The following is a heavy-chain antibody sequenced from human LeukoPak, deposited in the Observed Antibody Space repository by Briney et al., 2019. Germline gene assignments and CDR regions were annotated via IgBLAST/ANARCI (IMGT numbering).Heavy chain of an antibody. D-gene: IGHD5-12*01. CDR3: ARGRRGSSGYDDEGIQAVLFKRDRYYFDY. CDR2: IYPSGTT. J-gene: IGHJ4*02. V-gene: IGHV4-4*07. CDR1: GDSISSYY. Sequence: PSETLSLTCTVSGDSISSYYWSWIRQAAGKGLEWIGRIYPSGTTKYNPSLTSRVTMSVDTSKNQFSLKLISVTAADTAVYYCARGRRGSSGYDDEGIQAVLFKRDRYYFDYWGQGTLVTVSS.